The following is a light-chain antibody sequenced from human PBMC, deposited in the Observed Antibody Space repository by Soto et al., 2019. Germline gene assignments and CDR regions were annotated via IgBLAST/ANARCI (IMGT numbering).Light chain of an antibody. Sequence: DIQMTQSPSSLSASVGDRVTITSRASQAIGSWLAWYQQKPGKAPTSLIYDASNLQTEVPSRFSGSGSGTDFTLTISGLQPEDSATYYCQQYNSYPLTFGGGTMVEIK. V-gene: IGKV1D-16*01. CDR3: QQYNSYPLT. CDR1: QAIGSW. CDR2: DAS. J-gene: IGKJ4*01.